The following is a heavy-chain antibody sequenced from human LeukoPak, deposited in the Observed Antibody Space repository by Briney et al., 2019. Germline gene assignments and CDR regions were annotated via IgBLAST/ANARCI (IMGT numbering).Heavy chain of an antibody. CDR1: GFTFSSYW. CDR2: INSDGSST. D-gene: IGHD3-9*01. V-gene: IGHV3-74*01. CDR3: ARGGHYVILTGYYYYYGMDV. Sequence: GSLRLSCAASGFTFSSYWMHWVRQAPGKGLVWVSRINSDGSSTSYADSVKGRFTISRDNVKNTLYLQMNSLRAEDTAVYYCARGGHYVILTGYYYYYGMDVWGKGTTVTVSS. J-gene: IGHJ6*04.